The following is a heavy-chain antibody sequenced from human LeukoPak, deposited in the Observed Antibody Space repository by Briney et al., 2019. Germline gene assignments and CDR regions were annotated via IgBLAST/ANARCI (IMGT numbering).Heavy chain of an antibody. V-gene: IGHV1-18*01. J-gene: IGHJ5*02. CDR3: AGAKVAISRYNWFDP. D-gene: IGHD5-12*01. CDR2: ISAYNGNT. CDR1: GFTFSSYG. Sequence: GGSLRLSCAASGFTFSSYGISWVRQAPGQGLEWMGWISAYNGNTNYAQKLQGRVTMTTDTSTSTAYMELRSLRSDDTAVYYCAGAKVAISRYNWFDPWGQGTLVTVSS.